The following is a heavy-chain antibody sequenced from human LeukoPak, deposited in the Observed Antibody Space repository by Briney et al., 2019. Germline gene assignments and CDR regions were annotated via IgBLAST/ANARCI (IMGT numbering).Heavy chain of an antibody. CDR2: INHSGST. D-gene: IGHD3-10*01. CDR3: VTAVVTPGRFDY. Sequence: SETLSLTCAVYGGSFSGYCWSWIRQPPGKGLEWSGEINHSGSTNYNPSLKSRVTISVDTSKNQFSLKLSSVTAADTAVYYCVTAVVTPGRFDYWGQGTLVTVSS. J-gene: IGHJ4*02. CDR1: GGSFSGYC. V-gene: IGHV4-34*01.